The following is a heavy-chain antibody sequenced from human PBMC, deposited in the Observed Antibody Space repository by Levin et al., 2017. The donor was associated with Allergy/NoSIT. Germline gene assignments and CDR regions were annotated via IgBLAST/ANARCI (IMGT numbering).Heavy chain of an antibody. CDR1: GGSISSGSYY. J-gene: IGHJ4*02. CDR3: ARAEVGSEH. D-gene: IGHD3-10*01. Sequence: SETLSLTCKVSGGSISSGSYYWSWIRQPAATGLGWIGRIYSSGSANYNPSLKSRVTISVDTSKNQFSLKLSSVTAADTAVYYCARAEVGSEHWGQGTLVTVSS. CDR2: IYSSGSA. V-gene: IGHV4-61*02.